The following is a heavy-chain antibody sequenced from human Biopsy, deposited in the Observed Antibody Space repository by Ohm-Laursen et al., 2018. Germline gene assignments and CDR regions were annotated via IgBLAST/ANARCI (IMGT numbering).Heavy chain of an antibody. CDR1: GGSISSDY. Sequence: GTLSLTCTVSGGSISSDYWSWIRQTPGKGLEWIGYIYYSGSTNYNPSLKSRVTISVDTSKNQFSLRLNSVTAADTAVYYCARATNSTGWPYYYFYGMDVWGQGTTVIV. V-gene: IGHV4-59*01. J-gene: IGHJ6*02. D-gene: IGHD2/OR15-2a*01. CDR2: IYYSGST. CDR3: ARATNSTGWPYYYFYGMDV.